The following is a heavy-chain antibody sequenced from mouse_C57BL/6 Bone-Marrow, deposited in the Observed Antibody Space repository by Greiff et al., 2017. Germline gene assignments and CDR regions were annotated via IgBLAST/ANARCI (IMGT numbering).Heavy chain of an antibody. CDR2: ISDGGSYT. V-gene: IGHV5-4*03. D-gene: IGHD2-4*01. CDR1: GFTFSSYA. J-gene: IGHJ1*03. CDR3: ARARLRYWYFDV. Sequence: EVMLVESGGGLVKPGGSLKLSCAASGFTFSSYAMSWVRQTPEKRLEWVATISDGGSYTYYPDNVKGRFTISRDNAKNNLYLQMSHLKSEDTAMYYCARARLRYWYFDVWGKGTTVTVSS.